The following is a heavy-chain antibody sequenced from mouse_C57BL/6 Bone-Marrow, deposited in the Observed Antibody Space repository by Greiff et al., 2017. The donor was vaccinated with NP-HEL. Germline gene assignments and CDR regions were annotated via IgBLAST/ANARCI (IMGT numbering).Heavy chain of an antibody. CDR1: GYTFTEYT. CDR2: FYPGRGSI. D-gene: IGHD2-1*01. CDR3: ARHRRRGNYLYFDY. J-gene: IGHJ2*01. Sequence: VMLVESGAELVKPGASVKLSCKASGYTFTEYTIHWVKQRSGQGLEWIGWFYPGRGSIKYNEKFKDKGTLTADKSSSTVYMELSRLTSEDSAVYFCARHRRRGNYLYFDYWGQGTTLTVSS. V-gene: IGHV1-62-2*01.